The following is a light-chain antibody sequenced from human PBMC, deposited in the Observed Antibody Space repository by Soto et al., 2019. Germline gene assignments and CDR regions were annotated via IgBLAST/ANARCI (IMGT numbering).Light chain of an antibody. CDR3: AACDDSLNGYV. Sequence: QSVLTQPPSASGTPGQRVTISCSGSSSNIGSNTVNWYQQLPGTAPKLLIYSNHHRPSGVPDRFSGSKSGTSASLAISGLQSEAEADYYCAACDDSLNGYVFGTGTKVTVL. CDR2: SNH. V-gene: IGLV1-44*01. CDR1: SSNIGSNT. J-gene: IGLJ1*01.